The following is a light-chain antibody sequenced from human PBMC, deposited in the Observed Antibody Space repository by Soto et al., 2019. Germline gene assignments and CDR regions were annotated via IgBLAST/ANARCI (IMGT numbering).Light chain of an antibody. J-gene: IGLJ1*01. V-gene: IGLV2-14*01. CDR1: SSDVGGYNY. CDR2: DVT. CDR3: SSYTSTSTYV. Sequence: QSALTQPASVSGSPGQSITISCTGTSSDVGGYNYVSWYQQHPGKAPKFMIYDVTNRPSGVSNRCSGSKSGNTASLTISGLQAEDEADYYCSSYTSTSTYVFGTGTKLTVL.